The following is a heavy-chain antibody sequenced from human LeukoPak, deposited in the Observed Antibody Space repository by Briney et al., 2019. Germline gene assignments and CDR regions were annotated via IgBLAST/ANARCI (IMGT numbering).Heavy chain of an antibody. CDR1: GFTFDDYA. CDR2: INWNSDSI. J-gene: IGHJ6*03. Sequence: AGGSLRLSCAVSGFTFDDYAMHWVRQVPGKGLEWVSGINWNSDSIGYADSVKGRFTTSRDNAKNSLYLQMNSLRAEDTAVYYCARSVERPYYDFWSGYSSLYYYYYMDVWGKGTTVTVSS. V-gene: IGHV3-9*01. CDR3: ARSVERPYYDFWSGYSSLYYYYYMDV. D-gene: IGHD3-3*01.